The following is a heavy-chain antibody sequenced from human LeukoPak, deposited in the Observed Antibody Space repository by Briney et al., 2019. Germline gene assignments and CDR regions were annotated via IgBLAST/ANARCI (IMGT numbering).Heavy chain of an antibody. CDR1: GGSISSSSYY. J-gene: IGHJ4*02. V-gene: IGHV4-39*01. Sequence: SETLSLTCTVSGGSISSSSYYWGWIRQPPGKGLEWIGSIYYSGSTYYNPSLKSRVTISVDTSKNQFSLKLSSVTAADTAVYYCARIVYYDSSGYYPYFDYWGQGTLVTVSS. D-gene: IGHD3-22*01. CDR2: IYYSGST. CDR3: ARIVYYDSSGYYPYFDY.